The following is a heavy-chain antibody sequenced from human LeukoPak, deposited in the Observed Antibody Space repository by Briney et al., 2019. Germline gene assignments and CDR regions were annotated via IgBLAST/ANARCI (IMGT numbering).Heavy chain of an antibody. CDR2: IGSSGTIS. Sequence: GGSLSLSCAVSGFPFSVYEINWVRKAPGKGLEWVSNIGSSGTISYYADSVKGRFSISRDNAENSLYLQMNRLRVEDTGIYYCALLAVASDFDYWGQGALVTVSS. V-gene: IGHV3-48*03. CDR1: GFPFSVYE. J-gene: IGHJ4*02. D-gene: IGHD6-19*01. CDR3: ALLAVASDFDY.